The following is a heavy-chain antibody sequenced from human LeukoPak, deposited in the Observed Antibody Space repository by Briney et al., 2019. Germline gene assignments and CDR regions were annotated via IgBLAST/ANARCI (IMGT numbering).Heavy chain of an antibody. CDR3: ARGIGYYDSSGYYFDY. D-gene: IGHD3-22*01. V-gene: IGHV3-7*02. Sequence: PGGSLRLSCAASGFSFSSYWMSWVRQAPGKGLEWVANINQEGIETYYVDSVKGRFTISRDNSKNTLYLQMNSLRAEDTAVYYCARGIGYYDSSGYYFDYWGQGTLVTVSS. CDR1: GFSFSSYW. J-gene: IGHJ4*02. CDR2: INQEGIET.